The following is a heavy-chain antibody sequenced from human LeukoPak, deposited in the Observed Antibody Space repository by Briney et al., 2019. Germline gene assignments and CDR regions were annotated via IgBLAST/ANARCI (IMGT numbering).Heavy chain of an antibody. J-gene: IGHJ4*02. CDR3: ARLSKDTVVLPAAMAHYFDY. Sequence: SETLSLTRTLSGGSISGYYWSWIRQPPRKGLQFIGYIHYTGSTNYNPSLESRVTLSVDTSKNQFSLKLRSVTAADTAVYYCARLSKDTVVLPAAMAHYFDYWGQGTLVTVSS. D-gene: IGHD2-2*01. V-gene: IGHV4-59*08. CDR1: GGSISGYY. CDR2: IHYTGST.